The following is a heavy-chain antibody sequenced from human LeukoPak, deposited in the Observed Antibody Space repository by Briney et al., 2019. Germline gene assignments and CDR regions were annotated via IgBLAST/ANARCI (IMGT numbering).Heavy chain of an antibody. CDR1: GYSFTSYW. V-gene: IGHV5-51*01. CDR2: IYPGDSDT. J-gene: IGHJ3*02. CDR3: ARTKELVPGTFDI. Sequence: GESLKISCKGSGYSFTSYWIGWVRQMPGTGLEWMGLIYPGDSDTRYSPSFQGQVTISVDKSISTAYLQWSSLKASDTAMYYCARTKELVPGTFDIWGQGTMVTVSS. D-gene: IGHD6-6*01.